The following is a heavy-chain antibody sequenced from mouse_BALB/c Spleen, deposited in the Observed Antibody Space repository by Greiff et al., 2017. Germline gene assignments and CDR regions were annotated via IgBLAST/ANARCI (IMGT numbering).Heavy chain of an antibody. D-gene: IGHD2-1*01. V-gene: IGHV5-12-2*01. Sequence: EVMLVESGGGLVQPGGSLKLSCAASGFTFSSYTMSWVRQTPEKRLEWVAYISNGGGSTYYPDTVKGRFTISRDNAKNTLYLQMSSLKSEDTAMYYCARGGIYYGNSYAMDYWGQGTSVTVSS. CDR1: GFTFSSYT. CDR3: ARGGIYYGNSYAMDY. J-gene: IGHJ4*01. CDR2: ISNGGGST.